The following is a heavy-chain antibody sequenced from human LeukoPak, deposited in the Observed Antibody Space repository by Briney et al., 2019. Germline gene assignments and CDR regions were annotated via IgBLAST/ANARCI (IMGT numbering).Heavy chain of an antibody. J-gene: IGHJ5*02. CDR3: ARLVREPNWFDP. CDR2: IYDNVNT. CDR1: GGSISSYH. D-gene: IGHD1-26*01. V-gene: IGHV4-59*08. Sequence: SETLSLTCTVSGGSISSYHWSWIRQPPGKGLEWIAYIYDNVNTNYNPSLKSRVTILVDTSKNHFSLKLSSVTAADTAVYNCARLVREPNWFDPWGQGTLVTVSS.